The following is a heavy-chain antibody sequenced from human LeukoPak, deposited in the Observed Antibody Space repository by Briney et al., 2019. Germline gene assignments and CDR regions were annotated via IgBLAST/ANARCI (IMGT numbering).Heavy chain of an antibody. CDR3: ARGRARVYCTNGVCYLKKAINFDY. J-gene: IGHJ4*02. Sequence: SETLSLTCTVSGGSVSSGSYYWSWIRQPPGKGLEWIGYIYYSGSTNYNPSLKSRVTISVDTSKNQFSLKLSSVTAADTAVYYCARGRARVYCTNGVCYLKKAINFDYWGQGTLVTVSS. D-gene: IGHD2-8*01. CDR2: IYYSGST. V-gene: IGHV4-61*01. CDR1: GGSVSSGSYY.